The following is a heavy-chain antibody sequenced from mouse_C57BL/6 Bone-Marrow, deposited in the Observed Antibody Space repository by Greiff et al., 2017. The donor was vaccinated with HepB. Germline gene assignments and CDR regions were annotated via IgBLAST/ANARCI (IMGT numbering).Heavy chain of an antibody. D-gene: IGHD6-5*01. CDR3: ARVRAYPEGFAY. CDR1: GFSLSTFGMG. V-gene: IGHV8-8*01. CDR2: IWWDDDK. Sequence: QVTLKVCGPGILQPSQTLSLTCSFSGFSLSTFGMGVGWIRQPSGKGLEWLAPIWWDDDKYYNPALKSRLTISKDTSKNQVFLKIANGDTADTATYYCARVRAYPEGFAYWGQGTLVTVSA. J-gene: IGHJ3*01.